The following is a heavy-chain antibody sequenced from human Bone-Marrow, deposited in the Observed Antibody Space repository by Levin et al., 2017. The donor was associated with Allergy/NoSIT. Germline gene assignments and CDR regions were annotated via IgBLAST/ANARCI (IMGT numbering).Heavy chain of an antibody. V-gene: IGHV3-7*01. CDR3: ASGPPEYGSYWYLPPDAFDM. Sequence: LAGGSLRLSCAVSGFTFSNYWMTWVRQAPGKGLEWVANIKQDGSEQYYVDSVKGRFTVSRDNAKNSVSLQMTSLRVEDTAVYYCASGPPEYGSYWYLPPDAFDMWGQGTMVTVSS. CDR1: GFTFSNYW. J-gene: IGHJ3*02. CDR2: IKQDGSEQ. D-gene: IGHD6-19*01.